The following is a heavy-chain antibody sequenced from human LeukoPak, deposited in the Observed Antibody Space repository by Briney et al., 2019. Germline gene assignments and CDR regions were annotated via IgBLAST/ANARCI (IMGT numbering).Heavy chain of an antibody. J-gene: IGHJ4*02. V-gene: IGHV4-61*02. CDR3: ARGLGGGFDY. CDR1: GGSISSDLYY. Sequence: SQTLSLTCTVSGGSISSDLYYWNWIRQPAGKGLEWIGRFYNSGRTNFNPSLKSRVTISADTSKNQFSLKLRSVTAAGTAVYYCARGLGGGFDYWGQGTLVTVSS. CDR2: FYNSGRT. D-gene: IGHD3-10*01.